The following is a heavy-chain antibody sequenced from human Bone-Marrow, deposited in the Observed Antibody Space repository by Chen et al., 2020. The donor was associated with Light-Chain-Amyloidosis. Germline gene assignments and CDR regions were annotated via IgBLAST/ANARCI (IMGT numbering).Heavy chain of an antibody. D-gene: IGHD6-19*01. CDR2: IDSRSTYR. CDR1: GLSFSDKY. CDR3: ARGWDSGWSYFDN. J-gene: IGHJ4*02. V-gene: IGHV3-11*06. Sequence: QVQLVESGGGLVKPGGSLRLSFSASGLSFSDKYMTWIRQTAGKGLEWVAYIDSRSTYRNYADSAKGRFTISRDNAKNSLYLQMNSLRVEDTGVYYCARGWDSGWSYFDNWGQGTLVTVSS.